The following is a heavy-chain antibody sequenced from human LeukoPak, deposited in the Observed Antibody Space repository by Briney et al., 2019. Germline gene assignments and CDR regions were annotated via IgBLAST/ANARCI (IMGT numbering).Heavy chain of an antibody. CDR2: ISGSGGST. J-gene: IGHJ4*02. Sequence: GGSLRLSCAASGFTFSNYAMSWVRQAPGKGLEWVSVISGSGGSTYYADSVKGRFTISRDDSKNTVYLQMNSLRAEDTAVYYCAKDCSSTSCPTSDYWGQGTLVTVSS. V-gene: IGHV3-23*01. CDR1: GFTFSNYA. CDR3: AKDCSSTSCPTSDY. D-gene: IGHD2-2*01.